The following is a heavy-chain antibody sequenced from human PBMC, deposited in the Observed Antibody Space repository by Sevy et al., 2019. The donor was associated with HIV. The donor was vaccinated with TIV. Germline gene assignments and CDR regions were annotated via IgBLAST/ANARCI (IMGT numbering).Heavy chain of an antibody. CDR2: ISGSGGST. Sequence: GGSLRLSCAASGFTFSSYAMSWVRQAPGKGLEWVSGISGSGGSTYYADSVKGRFTISRDNSKNTLYMQMNSLRAEDTAVYYRAKAEYSTNYYYYGMDVWGQGTTVTVSS. CDR1: GFTFSSYA. V-gene: IGHV3-23*01. D-gene: IGHD6-6*01. J-gene: IGHJ6*02. CDR3: AKAEYSTNYYYYGMDV.